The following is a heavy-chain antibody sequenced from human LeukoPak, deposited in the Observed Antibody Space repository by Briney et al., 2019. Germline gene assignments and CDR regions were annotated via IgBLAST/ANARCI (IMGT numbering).Heavy chain of an antibody. CDR1: GFTFSSYG. CDR3: AKDIRIAAAGNPLSPYYYYYYGMDV. CDR2: ISYDGSNK. J-gene: IGHJ6*02. D-gene: IGHD6-13*01. Sequence: GRSLRLSCAASGFTFSSYGMHWVRQAPGKGLEGVAVISYDGSNKYYADSVKGRFTISRDNSKNTLYLQMNSLRAEDTAVYYCAKDIRIAAAGNPLSPYYYYYYGMDVWGQGTTVTVSS. V-gene: IGHV3-30*18.